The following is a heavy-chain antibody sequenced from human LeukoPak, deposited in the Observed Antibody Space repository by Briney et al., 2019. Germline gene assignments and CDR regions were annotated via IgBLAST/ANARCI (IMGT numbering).Heavy chain of an antibody. V-gene: IGHV4-31*03. J-gene: IGHJ4*02. CDR3: ARAGLDYYDT. CDR2: IYYSGST. CDR1: GGSISSGGYS. Sequence: SQTLSLTCTVSGGSISSGGYSWSWIRQHPGKGLEWIGYIYYSGSTYYNPSLKSRVTISVDTSKNQFSLKLSSVTAADTAVYYCARAGLDYYDTWGQGTLVTVSS. D-gene: IGHD1-1*01.